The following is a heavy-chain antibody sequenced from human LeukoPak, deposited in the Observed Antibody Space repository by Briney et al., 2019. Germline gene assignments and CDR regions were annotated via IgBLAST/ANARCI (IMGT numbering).Heavy chain of an antibody. CDR1: GFTFSRFW. CDR2: INGDGSST. CDR3: ARDPGAAAGDY. V-gene: IGHV3-74*01. D-gene: IGHD6-13*01. J-gene: IGHJ4*02. Sequence: PGGSLILSCAASGFTFSRFWMHWVRQAPGKGLVWVSRINGDGSSTNYADSVKGRFTISRDNAKNTLFLQMNSLRAEDTAVYYCARDPGAAAGDYWGQGALVTVSS.